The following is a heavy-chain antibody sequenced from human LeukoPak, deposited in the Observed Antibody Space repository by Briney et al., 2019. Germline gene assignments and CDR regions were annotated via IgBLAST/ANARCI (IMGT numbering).Heavy chain of an antibody. CDR3: ANFPRSSGPPDY. CDR1: GFPYSSYA. Sequence: GGSVRLSCAACGFPYSSYAVNWVRQATGRGRVWVSYFSESGGTTDYADSVKGRFTISRDNSNNTLYLQMNSLRVEDTAIYYCANFPRSSGPPDYWGPGTLVTVSS. J-gene: IGHJ4*02. CDR2: FSESGGTT. D-gene: IGHD3-22*01. V-gene: IGHV3-23*01.